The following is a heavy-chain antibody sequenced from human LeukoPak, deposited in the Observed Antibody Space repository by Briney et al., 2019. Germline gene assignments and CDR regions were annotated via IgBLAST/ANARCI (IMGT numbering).Heavy chain of an antibody. CDR3: ARSPAYSGYDFDYYYGMDV. CDR1: GYSFTSYW. D-gene: IGHD5-12*01. V-gene: IGHV5-51*01. Sequence: GESLKISCKGSGYSFTSYWIGWVRQMPGKGLEWMGIIYPGDSDTRYSPSFQGQVTISADKSISTAYLQWSSLKASDTAMYYCARSPAYSGYDFDYYYGMDVWGQETTVTVSS. J-gene: IGHJ6*02. CDR2: IYPGDSDT.